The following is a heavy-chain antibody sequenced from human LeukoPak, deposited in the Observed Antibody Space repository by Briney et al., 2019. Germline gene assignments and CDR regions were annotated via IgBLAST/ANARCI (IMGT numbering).Heavy chain of an antibody. CDR3: ARSSETYFTTFDS. J-gene: IGHJ4*02. Sequence: GESLKIPCQGSGYSFNNHWIGWVRQTPGKGLEWMAIIFPGDSDTRYSPSFQGQVTISADRSITTAYLQWSRLKASDTAIYYCARSSETYFTTFDSWGKGTLVTVSS. V-gene: IGHV5-51*01. CDR2: IFPGDSDT. CDR1: GYSFNNHW. D-gene: IGHD2/OR15-2a*01.